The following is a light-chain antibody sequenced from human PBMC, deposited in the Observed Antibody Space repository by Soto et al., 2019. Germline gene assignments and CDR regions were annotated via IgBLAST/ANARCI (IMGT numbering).Light chain of an antibody. Sequence: DIQMTQSPSSLSASVGDRVTITCQASQDLSDSLNWYQQKAGKAPKVLIYDASNLVTGVPSRFIGSGSVTDFTFTISSLQPEDIATYYCQQYDNLPLSFGGGTKVESK. CDR3: QQYDNLPLS. J-gene: IGKJ4*01. CDR1: QDLSDS. CDR2: DAS. V-gene: IGKV1-33*01.